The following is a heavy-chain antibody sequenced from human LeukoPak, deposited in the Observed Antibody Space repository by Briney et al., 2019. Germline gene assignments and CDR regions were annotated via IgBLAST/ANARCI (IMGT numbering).Heavy chain of an antibody. CDR3: ARFWPGIAAPDFDY. Sequence: ASVKVSCKASGYTFTGYYMHWVRQAPGQGLEWMGRINPNGGGTNYAQKFQGRVTMTRDTSISTAYMELSRLRSDDTAVYYCARFWPGIAAPDFDYWGQGTLVTVSS. J-gene: IGHJ4*02. CDR1: GYTFTGYY. V-gene: IGHV1-2*06. D-gene: IGHD6-13*01. CDR2: INPNGGGT.